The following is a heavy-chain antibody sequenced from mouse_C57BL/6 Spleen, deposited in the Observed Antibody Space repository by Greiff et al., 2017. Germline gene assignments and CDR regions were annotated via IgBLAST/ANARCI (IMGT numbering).Heavy chain of an antibody. CDR1: GYTFTSYG. CDR3: ARTEDGFPWFAY. Sequence: VQLQQSGAELARPGASVKLSCKASGYTFTSYGISWVKQRTGQGLEWIGEIYPRSGNTYYNEKFKGKATLPADKSSSTAYMELRSLTSEDSAVYFCARTEDGFPWFAYWGQETLVTVSA. J-gene: IGHJ3*01. CDR2: IYPRSGNT. D-gene: IGHD2-3*01. V-gene: IGHV1-81*01.